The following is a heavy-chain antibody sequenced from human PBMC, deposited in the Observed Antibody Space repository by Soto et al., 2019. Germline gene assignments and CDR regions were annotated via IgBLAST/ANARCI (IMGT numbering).Heavy chain of an antibody. J-gene: IGHJ5*02. CDR1: GFTFSSYG. CDR2: ISYDGSNK. Sequence: GGPLRLSCAASGFTFSSYGMHWVRQAPGKGLEWVAVISYDGSNKYYADSVKGRFTISRDNSKNTLYLQMNSLRAEDTAVYYCAKDRNGAFYYDSSGYPGPWGQGTLVTVSS. D-gene: IGHD3-22*01. CDR3: AKDRNGAFYYDSSGYPGP. V-gene: IGHV3-30*18.